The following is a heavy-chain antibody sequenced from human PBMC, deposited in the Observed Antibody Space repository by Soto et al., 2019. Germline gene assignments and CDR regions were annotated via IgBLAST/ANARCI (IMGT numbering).Heavy chain of an antibody. CDR2: INHSGST. V-gene: IGHV4-34*01. Sequence: QVQLQQWGAGLLKPSETLSLTCAVYGGSFSGYYWRWIRQPPGKGLEWIGEINHSGSTNYTPSLESRVTISVDASKNQFTLKLSSVTAADTAVYYCARGRHDILTGYDYYYDYMDVWGKGTTVTVSS. D-gene: IGHD3-9*01. J-gene: IGHJ6*03. CDR1: GGSFSGYY. CDR3: ARGRHDILTGYDYYYDYMDV.